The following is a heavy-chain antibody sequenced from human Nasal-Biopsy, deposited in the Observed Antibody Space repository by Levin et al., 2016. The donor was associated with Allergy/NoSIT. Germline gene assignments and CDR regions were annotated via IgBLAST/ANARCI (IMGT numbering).Heavy chain of an antibody. CDR1: GGSFSGYY. CDR3: ARGIPNASAYYFDA. D-gene: IGHD6-25*01. J-gene: IGHJ4*02. Sequence: SETLSLTCAVHGGSFSGYYWSWIRQPPGKGLEWIGEINHSGSTNYNPSLKSRITISVDTSKNQFSLKLSSVTAADTAVYFCARGIPNASAYYFDAWGQGSLVTVSS. V-gene: IGHV4-34*01. CDR2: INHSGST.